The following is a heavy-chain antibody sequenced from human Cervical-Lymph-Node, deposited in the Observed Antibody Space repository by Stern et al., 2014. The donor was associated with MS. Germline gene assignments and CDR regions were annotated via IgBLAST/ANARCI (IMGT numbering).Heavy chain of an antibody. Sequence: EVQLVQSGGGLVQPGGSLRLSCAASGLIFSDHYMDWVRQAPWKGLEWVGRIRIKRNSYTTEYATSVRGRFTISRDDSKNSLYLQLNSLKTEDTAVYYCARVGYSDPNFDYWGQGTLVTVSP. CDR2: IRIKRNSYTT. CDR3: ARVGYSDPNFDY. V-gene: IGHV3-72*01. CDR1: GLIFSDHY. D-gene: IGHD5-18*01. J-gene: IGHJ4*02.